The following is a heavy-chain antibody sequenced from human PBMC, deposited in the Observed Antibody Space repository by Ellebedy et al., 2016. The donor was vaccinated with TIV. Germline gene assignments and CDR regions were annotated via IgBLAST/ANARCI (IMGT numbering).Heavy chain of an antibody. J-gene: IGHJ5*02. CDR3: ASRAASWYSDNNWFDP. CDR2: INAGGERI. Sequence: GESLKISCAGSGFNFGDSSMNWVRQAPGKGLEWISYINAGGERIYYADSVKGRFTISRDNARNILYLHMNRLRDEDTAVYYCASRAASWYSDNNWFDPWGQGSPVTVAS. D-gene: IGHD6-13*01. CDR1: GFNFGDSS. V-gene: IGHV3-48*02.